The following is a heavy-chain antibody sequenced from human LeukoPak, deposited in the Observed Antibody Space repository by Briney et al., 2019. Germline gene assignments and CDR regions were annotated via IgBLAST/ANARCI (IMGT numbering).Heavy chain of an antibody. CDR2: INQDGNEK. Sequence: GGSLRLSCAASGFTSSSYWMSWVRQAPGKGLEWVANINQDGNEKYYLDSVKGRFTFSRDNAKNSLYLQMNSLRAEDTAVYYCARQRGYSYGRFDYWGQGTLVTVSS. CDR3: ARQRGYSYGRFDY. J-gene: IGHJ4*02. CDR1: GFTSSSYW. V-gene: IGHV3-7*01. D-gene: IGHD5-18*01.